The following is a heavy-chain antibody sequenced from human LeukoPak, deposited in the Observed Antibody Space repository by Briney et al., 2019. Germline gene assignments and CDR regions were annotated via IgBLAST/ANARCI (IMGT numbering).Heavy chain of an antibody. CDR3: ARGYCSGGSCLSVPGY. J-gene: IGHJ4*02. Sequence: ASVKVSCKASGGTFSSYAISWVRQAPGQGLEWMGRIIPILGIANYAQKFQGRVTITRDTSASTAYMELSSLRSEDTAVYYCARGYCSGGSCLSVPGYWGQGTLVTVSS. D-gene: IGHD2-15*01. V-gene: IGHV1-69*04. CDR2: IIPILGIA. CDR1: GGTFSSYA.